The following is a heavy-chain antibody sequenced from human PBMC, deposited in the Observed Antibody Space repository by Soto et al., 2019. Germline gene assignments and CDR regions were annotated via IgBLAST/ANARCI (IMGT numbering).Heavy chain of an antibody. CDR2: INPNSGDT. CDR3: AKGGAIVAAGTRAYLYNAMDV. CDR1: GYTFTGYY. J-gene: IGHJ6*02. V-gene: IGHV1-2*02. D-gene: IGHD1-26*01. Sequence: ASVKVSCKASGYTFTGYYVHWVRQAPGQGLEWMGWINPNSGDTYLAQRFQGRVTMNRDTSIGTAYMELRGLTSDDTAEYYCAKGGAIVAAGTRAYLYNAMDVWGQGTTVTVSS.